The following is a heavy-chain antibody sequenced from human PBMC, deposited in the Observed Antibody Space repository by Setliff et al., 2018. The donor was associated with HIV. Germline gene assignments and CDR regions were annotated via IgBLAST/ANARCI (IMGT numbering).Heavy chain of an antibody. V-gene: IGHV4-61*09. CDR2: IYTNGYT. CDR1: GGSIRSGSYY. J-gene: IGHJ3*01. CDR3: ARAPPGIQNDAFDV. Sequence: SETLSLTCTVSGGSIRSGSYYWTWIRQPAGKGPEWIGHIYTNGYTNYNPSLKSRVTISVDTSRDQFSLKLTSVTAADTAVYYCARAPPGIQNDAFDVWGQGTMVTVSS.